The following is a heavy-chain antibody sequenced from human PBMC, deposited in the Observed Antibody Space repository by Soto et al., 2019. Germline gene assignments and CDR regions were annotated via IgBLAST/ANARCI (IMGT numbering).Heavy chain of an antibody. J-gene: IGHJ4*02. CDR3: ARGDYGTGEYPFPYSEY. CDR1: GYSFTGYY. V-gene: IGHV1-2*02. Sequence: ASVNVSCKASGYSFTGYYIHWVRQAPGQGLEWMGWINPDIGATNYAQNFQGRVTLTSDTSISTASMDLTSLTSDDTAVYYCARGDYGTGEYPFPYSEYWGQGNMVTVSS. D-gene: IGHD2-8*02. CDR2: INPDIGAT.